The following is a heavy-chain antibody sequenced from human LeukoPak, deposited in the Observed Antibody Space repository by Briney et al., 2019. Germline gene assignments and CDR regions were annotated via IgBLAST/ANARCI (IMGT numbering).Heavy chain of an antibody. V-gene: IGHV3-23*01. J-gene: IGHJ6*03. CDR1: GFTFSSYA. D-gene: IGHD6-6*01. CDR3: ARGYLGGSSNGDYMDV. CDR2: ISGSGGST. Sequence: PGGSLRLSCAASGFTFSSYAMSWVRQAPGKGLEWVSAISGSGGSTYYADSVKGRFTISRDNSKNSLYLQMNSLRAVGTALYYCARGYLGGSSNGDYMDVWGKGTTVTVSS.